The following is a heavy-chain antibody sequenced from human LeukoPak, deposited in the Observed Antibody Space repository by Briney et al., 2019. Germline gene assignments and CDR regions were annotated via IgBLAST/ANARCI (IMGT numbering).Heavy chain of an antibody. CDR3: ARDFDSSGYYPDP. D-gene: IGHD3-22*01. V-gene: IGHV1-2*02. CDR1: GYTFTVYY. J-gene: IGHJ5*02. CDR2: INPNSGGT. Sequence: GASVKVSCKASGYTFTVYYMHWVRQAPGQGLEWMGWINPNSGGTNYAQKFQGRVTMTRDTSISTAYMELSRLRSDDTAVYYCARDFDSSGYYPDPWGQGTLVTVSS.